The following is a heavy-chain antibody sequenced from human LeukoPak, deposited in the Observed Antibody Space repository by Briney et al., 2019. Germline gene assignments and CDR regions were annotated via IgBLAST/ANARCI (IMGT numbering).Heavy chain of an antibody. D-gene: IGHD1-26*01. CDR2: MYYDGST. V-gene: IGHV4-39*01. CDR1: GGSIYGTTFY. CDR3: ARRSDSGSDDGEDYFDY. J-gene: IGHJ4*02. Sequence: SETLSLACTVSGGSIYGTTFYWGWIRQPPGKGLEWIGSMYYDGSTYHNPSLKSRVTISVDTSNNQFSLKLTSVTAADTAVYFCARRSDSGSDDGEDYFDYWGQGTLVTVSS.